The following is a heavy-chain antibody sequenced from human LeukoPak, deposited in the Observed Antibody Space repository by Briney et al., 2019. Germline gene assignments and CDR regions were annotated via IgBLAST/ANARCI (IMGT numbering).Heavy chain of an antibody. V-gene: IGHV6-1*01. CDR3: ARGWGGNIDQ. D-gene: IGHD3-16*01. CDR2: TYYRSKWYT. Sequence: PSQTLSLTCAISGDSFSSNSAAWNWLRQSPSRGLEWLGRTYYRSKWYTYYVVSVKGRITINSDTSKNQFSLQLNSVTPEDTAVYYCARGWGGNIDQWGQGTLVTVSS. J-gene: IGHJ5*02. CDR1: GDSFSSNSAA.